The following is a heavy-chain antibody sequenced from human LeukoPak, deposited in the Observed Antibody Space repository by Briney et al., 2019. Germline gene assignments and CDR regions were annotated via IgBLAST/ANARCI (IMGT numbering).Heavy chain of an antibody. V-gene: IGHV3-21*01. CDR2: ISSSSSYM. Sequence: GGSLRLSCAASGFTFSSYTMNWVRQAPGKGLEWVSSISSSSSYMYYADSVKGRFTISRDNAKNTVYLQMNSLRAEDTAVYYCARRRERGASDAFAFWGQGTMVTVSS. CDR1: GFTFSSYT. CDR3: ARRRERGASDAFAF. J-gene: IGHJ3*01. D-gene: IGHD3-16*01.